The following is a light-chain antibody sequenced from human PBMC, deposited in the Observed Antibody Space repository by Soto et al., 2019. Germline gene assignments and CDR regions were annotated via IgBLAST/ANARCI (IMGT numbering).Light chain of an antibody. CDR2: GAS. V-gene: IGKV3-15*01. CDR1: QSVNSN. Sequence: EIVMTQSPTTLSVSPGVRATLSCRVSQSVNSNLAWYQHNPGQAPRLLIYGASTRATGIPARFSGSGSGTEFSLTINSLQSEDFAVYYCQQYNSWRTFGQGTQLEIK. J-gene: IGKJ2*01. CDR3: QQYNSWRT.